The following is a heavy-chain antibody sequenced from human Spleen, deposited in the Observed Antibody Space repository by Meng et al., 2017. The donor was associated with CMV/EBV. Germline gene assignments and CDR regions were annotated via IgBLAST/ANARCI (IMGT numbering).Heavy chain of an antibody. Sequence: GGSLRLSCAASGFTFSSYWMHWVRQAPGKGLVWVSRINSDGSSTSYADSVKGRFTISRDNAKNTLYLQMNSLRAEDTAVYYCAKAIPTISGSTAGRAMDVWGQGTTVTVSS. CDR3: AKAIPTISGSTAGRAMDV. J-gene: IGHJ6*02. CDR1: GFTFSSYW. D-gene: IGHD2-15*01. V-gene: IGHV3-74*01. CDR2: INSDGSST.